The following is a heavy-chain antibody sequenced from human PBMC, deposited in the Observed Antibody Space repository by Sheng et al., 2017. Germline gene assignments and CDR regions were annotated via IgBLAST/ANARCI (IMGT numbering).Heavy chain of an antibody. D-gene: IGHD3-22*01. CDR3: ARNSDSSGYYFDY. V-gene: IGHV3-48*03. Sequence: EVQLVESGGGLVQPGGSLRLSCAASGFTFSSYEMSWVRQAPGKGLEWVSYISSSGYTIYYADSVKGRFTISRDNAKNSLYLQMSSLRAEDTAVYYCARNSDSSGYYFDYWGQGTLVTVSS. CDR1: GFTFSSYE. J-gene: IGHJ4*02. CDR2: ISSSGYTI.